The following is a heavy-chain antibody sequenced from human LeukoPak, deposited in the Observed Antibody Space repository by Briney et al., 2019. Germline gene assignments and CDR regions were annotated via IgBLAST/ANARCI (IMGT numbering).Heavy chain of an antibody. CDR2: IXAYNGNT. CDR1: GYTFTTYS. V-gene: IGHV1-18*01. Sequence: ASVKVSCKASGYTFTTYSINWVRQAPGQGLEWMGWIXAYNGNTKYAQKLQGRVTMTTDTSTSTAYMELRSLRSDDTAVYYCARGLGGSGSYFLTFDYWGQGTLVTVSS. D-gene: IGHD1-26*01. J-gene: IGHJ4*02. CDR3: ARGLGGSGSYFLTFDY.